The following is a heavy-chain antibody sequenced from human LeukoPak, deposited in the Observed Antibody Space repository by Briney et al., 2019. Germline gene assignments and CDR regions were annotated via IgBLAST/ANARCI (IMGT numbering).Heavy chain of an antibody. CDR1: GFTFSNYW. V-gene: IGHV3-7*03. J-gene: IGHJ4*02. CDR2: IRRDGSET. CDR3: AKFLSEWLVRRYYFDY. D-gene: IGHD6-19*01. Sequence: SGGSLRLSCAASGFTFSNYWMTWVRRAPGKGLEWVANIRRDGSETHYVDSVMGRFTISRDNAKDSLYLQMNSLRAEDTAVYYCAKFLSEWLVRRYYFDYWGQGTLVTVSS.